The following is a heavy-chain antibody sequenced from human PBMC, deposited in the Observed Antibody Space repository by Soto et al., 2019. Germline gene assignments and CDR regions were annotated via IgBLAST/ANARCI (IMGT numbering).Heavy chain of an antibody. J-gene: IGHJ4*02. CDR1: GFTFSSYA. D-gene: IGHD6-13*01. Sequence: EVQLVESGEGLVQPGGSLRLSCAASGFTFSSYAMHWVRQAPGKGLEYVSAISSNGGSTYYADSVKGRFTISRDNSKTTLYLQMGSLRAEDMAVYYCATSRYSSSWYLAYWGQGTLVTVSS. CDR2: ISSNGGST. CDR3: ATSRYSSSWYLAY. V-gene: IGHV3-64*02.